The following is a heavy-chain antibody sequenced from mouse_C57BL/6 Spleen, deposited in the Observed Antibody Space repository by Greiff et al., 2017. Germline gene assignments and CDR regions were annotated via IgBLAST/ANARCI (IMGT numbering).Heavy chain of an antibody. V-gene: IGHV5-17*01. CDR3: ARGNTGYFDV. Sequence: EVKVVESGGGLVKPGGSLKLSCAASGFTFSDSGMHWVRQAPEKGLAWVAYISSGSSTIYYADTVKGRFTISRDNAKNTLFLQMTSLRSEDTAMYYCARGNTGYFDVWGTGTTVTVSS. CDR2: ISSGSSTI. CDR1: GFTFSDSG. J-gene: IGHJ1*03.